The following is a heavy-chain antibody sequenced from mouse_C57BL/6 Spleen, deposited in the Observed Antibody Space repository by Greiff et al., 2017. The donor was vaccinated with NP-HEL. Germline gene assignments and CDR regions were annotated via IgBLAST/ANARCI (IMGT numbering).Heavy chain of an antibody. J-gene: IGHJ2*01. CDR1: GYTFTSYW. Sequence: QVQLQQPGAELVKPGASVKLSCKASGYTFTSYWMQWVKQRPGQGLEWIGEIDPSDSYTNYNQKFKGKATLTVATSSSTAYMQLSSLTSEDSAVYYCASCGDSSGYYFDYWGQGTTLTVSS. V-gene: IGHV1-50*01. CDR2: IDPSDSYT. CDR3: ASCGDSSGYYFDY. D-gene: IGHD3-2*02.